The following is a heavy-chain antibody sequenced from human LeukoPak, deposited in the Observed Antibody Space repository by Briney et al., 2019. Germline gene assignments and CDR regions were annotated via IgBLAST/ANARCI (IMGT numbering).Heavy chain of an antibody. Sequence: PGGSLRLSCAASGLSFSSYAMSWVRQAPGKGLEWVSAVSGTSTNTYYSDSVKGRFTISRDNSQNTLYLQINNLEGADTAVYYCAKGAAVAGTLYFQHWGQGTLVTVAS. CDR2: VSGTSTNT. V-gene: IGHV3-23*01. D-gene: IGHD6-19*01. CDR1: GLSFSSYA. J-gene: IGHJ1*01. CDR3: AKGAAVAGTLYFQH.